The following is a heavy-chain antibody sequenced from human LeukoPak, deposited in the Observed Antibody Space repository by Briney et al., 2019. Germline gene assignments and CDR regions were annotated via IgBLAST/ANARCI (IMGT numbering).Heavy chain of an antibody. CDR3: AGVASSGWHEIINWFDP. V-gene: IGHV1-2*02. D-gene: IGHD6-19*01. CDR2: INPNSGGT. J-gene: IGHJ5*02. Sequence: ASVKVSCKASGYTFTGYYMHWVRQAPGQGLEWMGWINPNSGGTNYAQKFQGRVTMTRDTSISTAYMELSRLRSDDTAVYYCAGVASSGWHEIINWFDPWGQGTLVTVSS. CDR1: GYTFTGYY.